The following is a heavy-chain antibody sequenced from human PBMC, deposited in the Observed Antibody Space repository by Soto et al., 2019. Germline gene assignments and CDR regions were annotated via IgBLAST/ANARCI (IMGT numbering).Heavy chain of an antibody. Sequence: QVQLQQWGAGLLKPSETLSLTCAVYGGSFSGYYWSWIRQPPGKGLEWIGEINHSGSTNYDPSLKSLVTISVDTSKNQFSLKLSSVTAADTAVYYCARKDIVVVVAATLYYFDYWGQGTLVTVSS. CDR1: GGSFSGYY. V-gene: IGHV4-34*01. CDR2: INHSGST. CDR3: ARKDIVVVVAATLYYFDY. D-gene: IGHD2-15*01. J-gene: IGHJ4*02.